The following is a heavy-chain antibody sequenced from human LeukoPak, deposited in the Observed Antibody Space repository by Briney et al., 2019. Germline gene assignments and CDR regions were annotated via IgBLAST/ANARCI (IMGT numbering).Heavy chain of an antibody. Sequence: ASVKVSCKASGYTFTSYGISWVRQAPGQGLERMGWISAYNGNTNYAQKLQGRVTMTTDTSTSTAYMELRSLRSDDTAVYYCARESTDSGSDDAFDIWGQGTMVTVSS. V-gene: IGHV1-18*01. J-gene: IGHJ3*02. CDR1: GYTFTSYG. D-gene: IGHD1-26*01. CDR2: ISAYNGNT. CDR3: ARESTDSGSDDAFDI.